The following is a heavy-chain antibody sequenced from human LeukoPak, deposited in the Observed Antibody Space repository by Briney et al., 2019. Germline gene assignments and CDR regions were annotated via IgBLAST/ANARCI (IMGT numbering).Heavy chain of an antibody. CDR1: EFTFSSYA. CDR2: ISGSGGST. Sequence: TGGSLRLSCAASEFTFSSYAMSWVRQAPGKGLEWVSAISGSGGSTYYADSVKGRFTISRDNSKNTLYLQMNSLRAEDTAVYYCAKRLAYDILTGYWIDYWGQGTLVTVSS. V-gene: IGHV3-23*01. D-gene: IGHD3-9*01. CDR3: AKRLAYDILTGYWIDY. J-gene: IGHJ4*02.